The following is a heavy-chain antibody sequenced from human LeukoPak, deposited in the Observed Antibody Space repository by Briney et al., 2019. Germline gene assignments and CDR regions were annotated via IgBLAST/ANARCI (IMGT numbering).Heavy chain of an antibody. J-gene: IGHJ4*02. D-gene: IGHD3-10*01. V-gene: IGHV3-74*01. CDR2: INVEGTTT. CDR1: GFTFTGFW. Sequence: PGGSLRLSCAGSGFTFTGFWMHWVRQAPGKGLVWVSRINVEGTTTTYADSVEGRFTISRDENTLYLQMNHLRVDDTAVYYCTRGGEEPFDYWGQGTLVTVSS. CDR3: TRGGEEPFDY.